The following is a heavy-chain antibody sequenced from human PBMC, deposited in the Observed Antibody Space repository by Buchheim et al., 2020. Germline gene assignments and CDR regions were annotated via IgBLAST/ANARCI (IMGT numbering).Heavy chain of an antibody. D-gene: IGHD4-11*01. Sequence: QVQLQESGPGLVKPSQTLSLTCTVSGGSISSGSYYWSWIRQPAGKGLEWIGRIYTSGSTNYNPSLKSRVPISVDTSKNQFSLKLSSVTAADTAVYYCASESHTVTSKPFDYWGQGTL. J-gene: IGHJ4*02. V-gene: IGHV4-61*02. CDR3: ASESHTVTSKPFDY. CDR1: GGSISSGSYY. CDR2: IYTSGST.